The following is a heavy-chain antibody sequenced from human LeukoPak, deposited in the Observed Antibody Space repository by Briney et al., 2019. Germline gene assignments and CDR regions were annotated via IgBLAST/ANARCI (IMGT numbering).Heavy chain of an antibody. CDR3: ARSMIVVVMTDY. J-gene: IGHJ4*02. V-gene: IGHV3-30-3*01. D-gene: IGHD3-22*01. Sequence: GGSLRLSCAASGFTFSSYAMHWVRQAPGKGLEWVAVISYDGSNKYYADSVKGRFTISRDNSKNTLYLQMNSLRAEDTAVYYCARSMIVVVMTDYWGQGTLVTVSS. CDR1: GFTFSSYA. CDR2: ISYDGSNK.